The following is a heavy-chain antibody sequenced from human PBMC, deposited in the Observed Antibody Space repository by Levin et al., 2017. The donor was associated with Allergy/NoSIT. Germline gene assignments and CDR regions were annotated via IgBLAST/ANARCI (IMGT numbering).Heavy chain of an antibody. V-gene: IGHV3-33*01. Sequence: GESLKISCAASGFTFRNYGMHWVRQAPGKGLEWVAVIWYDGTNKYYVDSVKGRFTISRDNSKNTLYLQMNSLRAEDTAVYYCARGVAAAGTNLFDPWGQGTLVTVSS. CDR1: GFTFRNYG. CDR3: ARGVAAAGTNLFDP. J-gene: IGHJ5*02. D-gene: IGHD6-13*01. CDR2: IWYDGTNK.